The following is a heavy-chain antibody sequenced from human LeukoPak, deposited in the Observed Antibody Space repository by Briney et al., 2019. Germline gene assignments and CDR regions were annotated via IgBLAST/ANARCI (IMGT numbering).Heavy chain of an antibody. CDR1: GASISSYY. D-gene: IGHD2-15*01. V-gene: IGHV4-59*01. Sequence: SETLSLTCTVSGASISSYYWSWIRQPPGKGLEWIGYIYHSGTTNYNPSLKSRVTISADTSKNQFSLKLSSVTAADTAVYYCAQKAPYSPAYSQHWGQGTLVTVSS. CDR2: IYHSGTT. J-gene: IGHJ1*01. CDR3: AQKAPYSPAYSQH.